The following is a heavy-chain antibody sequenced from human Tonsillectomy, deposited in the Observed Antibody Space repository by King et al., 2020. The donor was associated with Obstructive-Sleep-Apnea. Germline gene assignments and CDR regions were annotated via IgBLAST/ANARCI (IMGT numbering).Heavy chain of an antibody. CDR3: CRDPRGYSGYDYLGGHNYYGLDV. CDR2: IRGKAYGGTA. V-gene: IGHV3-49*03. Sequence: DVQLVESGGGLVQPGRSLRLSCTGSGFNFGDHAMNWFRQAPGKGLEWVGFIRGKAYGGTAENAASVKGRFFISRDDSKSIAYLQMNSLKTEDSAVYYCCRDPRGYSGYDYLGGHNYYGLDVWGLGTTVTVSS. J-gene: IGHJ6*02. CDR1: GFNFGDHA. D-gene: IGHD5-12*01.